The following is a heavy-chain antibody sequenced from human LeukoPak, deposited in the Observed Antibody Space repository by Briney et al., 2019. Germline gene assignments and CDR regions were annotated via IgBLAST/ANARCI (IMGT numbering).Heavy chain of an antibody. V-gene: IGHV3-43*02. CDR2: ISGDGGRT. CDR1: GFTFDDYA. D-gene: IGHD3-16*02. J-gene: IGHJ3*02. CDR3: AKAYYDYVWGSYRYFCAFDI. Sequence: PGGSLRLSCAASGFTFDDYAMHWVRPAPGKGPEWVSLISGDGGRTHYADSVKGRFTISRDNSKNSLYLQMNSLRTEDTAFYYCAKAYYDYVWGSYRYFCAFDIWGQGTMVTVSS.